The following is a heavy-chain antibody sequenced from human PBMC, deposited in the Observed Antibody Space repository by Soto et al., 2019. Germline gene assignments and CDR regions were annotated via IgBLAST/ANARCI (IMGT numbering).Heavy chain of an antibody. CDR2: ISGSGGST. CDR3: AKGGYDILTGSFDY. CDR1: GFTFSSYA. Sequence: GGSLRLSCAASGFTFSSYAMSWVRQAPGKGLEWVSAISGSGGSTYYADSVKGRFTISRGNSKNTLYLQMNSLRAEDTAVYYCAKGGYDILTGSFDYWGQGTLVTVSS. V-gene: IGHV3-23*01. J-gene: IGHJ4*02. D-gene: IGHD3-9*01.